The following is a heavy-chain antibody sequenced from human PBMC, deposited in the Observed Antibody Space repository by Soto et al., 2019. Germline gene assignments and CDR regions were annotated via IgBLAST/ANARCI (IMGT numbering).Heavy chain of an antibody. D-gene: IGHD7-27*01. Sequence: QVQLMESGGGLVKPGGSLRLSCAASGFTFSDYYMSWIRQAPGKGLEWVSYISSSSSYTNYADSVKGRFTISRDNAKNSLYLQMNSLRAEDTAVYYCARDYQAGENWFDPWGQGTLVTVSS. V-gene: IGHV3-11*06. CDR3: ARDYQAGENWFDP. CDR2: ISSSSSYT. J-gene: IGHJ5*02. CDR1: GFTFSDYY.